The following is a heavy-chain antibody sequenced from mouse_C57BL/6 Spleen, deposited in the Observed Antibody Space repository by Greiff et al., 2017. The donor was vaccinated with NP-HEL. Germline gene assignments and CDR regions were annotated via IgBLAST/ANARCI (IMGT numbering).Heavy chain of an antibody. Sequence: QVQLQQPGAELVKPGASVKLSCKASGYTFTSYWMQWVKQRPGQGLEWIGEIDPSDSYTNYNQKFKGKATLTVDTSSSTAYMQLSSLTSEDSAVYYCARSWLRRRFDYWGQGTTLTVSS. J-gene: IGHJ2*01. V-gene: IGHV1-50*01. CDR1: GYTFTSYW. D-gene: IGHD2-2*01. CDR3: ARSWLRRRFDY. CDR2: IDPSDSYT.